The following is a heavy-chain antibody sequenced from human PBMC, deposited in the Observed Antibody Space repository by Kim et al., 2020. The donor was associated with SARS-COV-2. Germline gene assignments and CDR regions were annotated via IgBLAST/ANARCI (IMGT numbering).Heavy chain of an antibody. D-gene: IGHD3-10*01. CDR1: GYTFTSYA. Sequence: ASVKVSFKASGYTFTSYAMHWVRQAPGQRLEWMGWINAGNGNTKYSQKFQGRVTITRDTSASTAYMELSSLRSEDTAVYYCARDGHYYGSGSYYNGALNYYYGMDGWGQGTTVTVSS. CDR2: INAGNGNT. V-gene: IGHV1-3*01. CDR3: ARDGHYYGSGSYYNGALNYYYGMDG. J-gene: IGHJ6*02.